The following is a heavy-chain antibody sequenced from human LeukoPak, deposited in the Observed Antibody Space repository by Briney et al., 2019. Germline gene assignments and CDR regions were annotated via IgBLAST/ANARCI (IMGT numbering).Heavy chain of an antibody. CDR1: GYSFTDYY. V-gene: IGHV1-2*02. D-gene: IGHD5-12*01. J-gene: IGHJ4*02. CDR3: ARTRENSGYDYFDS. CDR2: LNPNIGAT. Sequence: ASEKVSCKASGYSFTDYYLYWVRQAPGQGLDCMGWLNPNIGATKYAQKFQGRVTMTRDTSINTAYMELRSLSSDDMAIYYCARTRENSGYDYFDSWGQGTLVTVSS.